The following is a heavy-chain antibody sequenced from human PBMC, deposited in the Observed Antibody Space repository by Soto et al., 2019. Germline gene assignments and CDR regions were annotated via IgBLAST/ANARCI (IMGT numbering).Heavy chain of an antibody. V-gene: IGHV4-61*01. CDR2: IYYSGST. J-gene: IGHJ6*02. CDR3: ARDPLYRELAFVWSGYYLYGMDV. Sequence: PSDTLSLSCTVSGGSVSSGSYYWSWIRQPPGKGLEWIGYIYYSGSTNYNPSLKSRVTISVDTSKNQFSLKLSSVTAADTAVYYCARDPLYRELAFVWSGYYLYGMDVWGQGSTVTVSS. D-gene: IGHD3-10*01. CDR1: GGSVSSGSYY.